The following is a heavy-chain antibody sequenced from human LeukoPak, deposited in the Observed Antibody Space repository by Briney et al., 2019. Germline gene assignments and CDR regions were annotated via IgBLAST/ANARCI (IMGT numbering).Heavy chain of an antibody. Sequence: SETLSLTCAVYGGTFSGYHWNWIRQAPGKGLEWIGEINHSGSTNYNPSLKSRVTISVDTSKNQFSLRLTSVTAADTAVYYCARRSSDSGSYYLGWYFDYWGQGTLVTVSS. J-gene: IGHJ4*02. V-gene: IGHV4-34*01. CDR2: INHSGST. CDR1: GGTFSGYH. CDR3: ARRSSDSGSYYLGWYFDY. D-gene: IGHD3-10*01.